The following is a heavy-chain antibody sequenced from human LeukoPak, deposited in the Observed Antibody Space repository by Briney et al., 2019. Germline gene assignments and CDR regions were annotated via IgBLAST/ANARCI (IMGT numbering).Heavy chain of an antibody. V-gene: IGHV3-23*01. J-gene: IGHJ4*02. CDR2: ITGSGGNT. CDR1: GFTFSNYA. Sequence: GAALRLSCAASGFTFSNYAMSWVRQAPGKGLEWVSAITGSGGNTYYADSVKGRFTISRDNSKNTVFLQMNSLRAEDTAVYYCAKWGDYDVLTGYYVSDYWGQGTLVTVSS. CDR3: AKWGDYDVLTGYYVSDY. D-gene: IGHD3-9*01.